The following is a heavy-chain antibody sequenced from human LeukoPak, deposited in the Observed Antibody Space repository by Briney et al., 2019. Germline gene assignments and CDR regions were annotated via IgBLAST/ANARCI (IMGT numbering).Heavy chain of an antibody. CDR2: INHSGST. J-gene: IGHJ4*02. CDR3: ARQPDDYDTSTYTRGLIDS. D-gene: IGHD3-22*01. Sequence: SETLSLTCAVYGGSFSDYYWTWIRQPPGMGLEWIGEINHSGSTNYNPSLKSRVTISVDTSKNQFSLRLTSVTAADTAVYYCARQPDDYDTSTYTRGLIDSWGQGNLVTVSS. V-gene: IGHV4-34*01. CDR1: GGSFSDYY.